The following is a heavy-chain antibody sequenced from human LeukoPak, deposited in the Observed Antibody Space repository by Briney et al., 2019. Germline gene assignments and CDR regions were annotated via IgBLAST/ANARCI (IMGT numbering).Heavy chain of an antibody. V-gene: IGHV1-18*01. CDR3: ARDLGDDSRALYFDY. J-gene: IGHJ4*02. CDR1: GYTFTSYG. D-gene: IGHD3-22*01. CDR2: ISAYNGNT. Sequence: GASVKVSCKASGYTFTSYGISWVRQDPGQGLEWMGWISAYNGNTNYAQKLQGRVTMTTDTSTSTAYMELRSLRSDDTAVYYCARDLGDDSRALYFDYWGQGTLVTVSS.